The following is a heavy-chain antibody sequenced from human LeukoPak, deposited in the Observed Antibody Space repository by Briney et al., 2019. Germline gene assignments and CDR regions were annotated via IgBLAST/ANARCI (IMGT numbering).Heavy chain of an antibody. CDR2: INHSGSI. J-gene: IGHJ4*02. CDR3: ARGRRWRAAAGTNFDY. V-gene: IGHV4-34*01. D-gene: IGHD6-13*01. Sequence: PSETLSLTCAVYGGSFSGYYWSWIRQPPGKGLEWIGEINHSGSINYNPSLKSRVTISVDTSKNQFSLKLSSVTAADTAVYYCARGRRWRAAAGTNFDYWGQGTLVTVSS. CDR1: GGSFSGYY.